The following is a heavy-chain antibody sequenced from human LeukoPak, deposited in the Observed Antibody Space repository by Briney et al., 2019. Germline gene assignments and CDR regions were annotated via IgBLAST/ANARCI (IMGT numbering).Heavy chain of an antibody. Sequence: ASVKVSCKASGYTFTNYYMHWVRRATGQGLEWMGIINPSGGSTTHAQKFLGRVTMTRDTSTSTVYMDLSSLRSEDTALYYCAREWGGGDYYFDYWGQGTLVTVSS. D-gene: IGHD4-17*01. CDR1: GYTFTNYY. V-gene: IGHV1-46*01. CDR2: INPSGGST. CDR3: AREWGGGDYYFDY. J-gene: IGHJ4*02.